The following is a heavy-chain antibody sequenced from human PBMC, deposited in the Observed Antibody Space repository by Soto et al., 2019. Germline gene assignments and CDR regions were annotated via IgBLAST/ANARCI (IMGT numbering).Heavy chain of an antibody. CDR3: AKDTDCSSTSCYSGHMDV. J-gene: IGHJ6*03. V-gene: IGHV3-23*01. D-gene: IGHD2-2*02. Sequence: GGSLRLSCAASGFTFSSYAMSWVRQDPGKGLEWVSAISGSGGSTYYADSVKGRFTISRDNSKNTLYLQMNSLRAEDTAVYYCAKDTDCSSTSCYSGHMDVWGKGTTVPVSS. CDR2: ISGSGGST. CDR1: GFTFSSYA.